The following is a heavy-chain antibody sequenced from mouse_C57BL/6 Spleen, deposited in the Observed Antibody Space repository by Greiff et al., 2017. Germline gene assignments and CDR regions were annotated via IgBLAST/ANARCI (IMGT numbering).Heavy chain of an antibody. Sequence: QVQLQQSGAELVKPGASVKLSCKASGYTFTSHWMQWVKQRPGQGLEWIGEIDPSDSYTNYNQKFKGKATLTVDTSSSTAYMQLSSLTSEDSAVYYCARPGTYYGSSPWYFDVWGTGTTVTVSS. CDR1: GYTFTSHW. CDR3: ARPGTYYGSSPWYFDV. CDR2: IDPSDSYT. J-gene: IGHJ1*03. D-gene: IGHD1-1*01. V-gene: IGHV1-50*01.